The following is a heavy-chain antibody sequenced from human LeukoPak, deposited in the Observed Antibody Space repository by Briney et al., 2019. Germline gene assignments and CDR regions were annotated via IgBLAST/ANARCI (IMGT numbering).Heavy chain of an antibody. J-gene: IGHJ4*02. D-gene: IGHD4-17*01. CDR2: IIPIFGTA. CDR3: ARVVTTHSWYFDY. Sequence: GASVKVSCKASGGTFSSYAISWVRQAPGQGLEWMGGIIPIFGTANYAQKFQGRVTITADESTSTVYMELSSLRSEDTAVYYCARVVTTHSWYFDYWGQGTLVTVSS. CDR1: GGTFSSYA. V-gene: IGHV1-69*13.